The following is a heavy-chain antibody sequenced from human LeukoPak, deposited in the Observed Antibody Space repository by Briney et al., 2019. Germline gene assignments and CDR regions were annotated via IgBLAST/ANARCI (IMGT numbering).Heavy chain of an antibody. V-gene: IGHV3-7*01. CDR2: IKQDGSEK. Sequence: GGSLRLSCAASGFTFSSYWMSWVRQAPGKGLEWVANIKQDGSEKYYVDSVKGRFTISRDNAKNSLYLQMNSLRAEDTAVYYCEREMLSITMVRGADAFDIWGQGTMVTVSS. D-gene: IGHD3-10*01. J-gene: IGHJ3*02. CDR3: EREMLSITMVRGADAFDI. CDR1: GFTFSSYW.